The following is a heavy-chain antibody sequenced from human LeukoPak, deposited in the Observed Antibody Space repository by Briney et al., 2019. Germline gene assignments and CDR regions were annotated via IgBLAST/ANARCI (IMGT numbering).Heavy chain of an antibody. CDR3: ARGQLGDAFDI. Sequence: SETLSLTCAVYGGSFSGYYWSWIRQPPGKGLEWIGSIYYSGSTYYNPSLKSRVTISVDTSKNQFSLKLSSVTAADTAVYYCARGQLGDAFDIWGQGTMVTVSS. CDR1: GGSFSGYY. D-gene: IGHD1-26*01. V-gene: IGHV4-34*01. J-gene: IGHJ3*02. CDR2: IYYSGST.